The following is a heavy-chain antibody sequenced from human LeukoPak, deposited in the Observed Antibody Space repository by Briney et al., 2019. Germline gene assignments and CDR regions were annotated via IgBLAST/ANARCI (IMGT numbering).Heavy chain of an antibody. CDR3: TRDPTFHGLGSL. D-gene: IGHD3-10*01. Sequence: SETLSLTCTVSGYSISSGYYWGWIRQPPGKGLEWIGSIYHSGSTYYNSSLESRVTISIDASKNQFSLRLASVTAADTAFYYCTRDPTFHGLGSLWGQGTLVTVSS. J-gene: IGHJ4*02. CDR2: IYHSGST. V-gene: IGHV4-38-2*02. CDR1: GYSISSGYY.